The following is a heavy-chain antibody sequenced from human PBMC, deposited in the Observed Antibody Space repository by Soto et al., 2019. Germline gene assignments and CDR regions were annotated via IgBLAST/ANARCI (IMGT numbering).Heavy chain of an antibody. D-gene: IGHD4-4*01. Sequence: GASVKVSCKASGGTFSSYAISWVRQAPGQGLEWMGGISAYNGNTNYAQKLQGRVTMTTDTSTSTAYMELRSLRSDDTAVYYCAREADYNSDFDYWGEGTLVTISS. CDR3: AREADYNSDFDY. V-gene: IGHV1-18*01. J-gene: IGHJ4*02. CDR2: ISAYNGNT. CDR1: GGTFSSYA.